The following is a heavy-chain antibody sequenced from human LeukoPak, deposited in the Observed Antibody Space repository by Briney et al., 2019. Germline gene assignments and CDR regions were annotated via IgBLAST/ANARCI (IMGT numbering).Heavy chain of an antibody. V-gene: IGHV4-61*02. CDR2: IYTSGST. CDR3: ARDRSVAARPYFDY. J-gene: IGHJ4*02. Sequence: SETLSLTCTVSGGSISSGSYYWSWIRQPAGKGLEWIGRIYTSGSTNYNPSLKSRVTISVDTSKNQFSLKLSSVTAADTAVYYCARDRSVAARPYFDYWGQETLVTVSS. CDR1: GGSISSGSYY. D-gene: IGHD6-6*01.